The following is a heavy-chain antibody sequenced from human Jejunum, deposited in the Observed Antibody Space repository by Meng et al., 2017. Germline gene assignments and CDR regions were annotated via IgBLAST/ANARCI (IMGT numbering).Heavy chain of an antibody. CDR1: VISNCW. CDR2: IRQDGGEI. CDR3: ARDFLGGNYVGGAY. J-gene: IGHJ4*02. Sequence: GGSLRLSCAASVISNCWMSWVRQAPGKGLEWVANIRQDGGEIYYLDSVQGRFTISRDNAKNSLYLQMNSLRAEDTAVYYCARDFLGGNYVGGAYWGQGTLVTVSS. D-gene: IGHD4-23*01. V-gene: IGHV3-7*01.